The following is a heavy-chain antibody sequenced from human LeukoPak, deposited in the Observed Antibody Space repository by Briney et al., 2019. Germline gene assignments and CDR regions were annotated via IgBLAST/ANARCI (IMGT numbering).Heavy chain of an antibody. D-gene: IGHD2-15*01. J-gene: IGHJ4*02. CDR1: GFTFSSYG. V-gene: IGHV3-30*18. Sequence: PPGGSLRLSCAASGFTFSSYGMHWVRQAPGKGLEWVAVISYDGSDKYYADSVKGRFTISRDNSKNTLYLQMNSLRAEDTAVYYCAKDLRWRSFDYWGQGTLVTVSS. CDR3: AKDLRWRSFDY. CDR2: ISYDGSDK.